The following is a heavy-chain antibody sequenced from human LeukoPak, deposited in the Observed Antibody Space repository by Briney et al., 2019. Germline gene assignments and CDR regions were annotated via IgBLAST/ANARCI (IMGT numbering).Heavy chain of an antibody. D-gene: IGHD1-1*01. Sequence: GGSLRLSCAASGFTFNSYGMHWVRQAPGKGLEWVAVISYDGSNKYYADSVKGRFTISRDNSKNTLYLQMNSLRAEDTAVYYCAKDLAGTPAADYWGQGTLVTVSS. CDR2: ISYDGSNK. J-gene: IGHJ4*02. CDR1: GFTFNSYG. V-gene: IGHV3-30*18. CDR3: AKDLAGTPAADY.